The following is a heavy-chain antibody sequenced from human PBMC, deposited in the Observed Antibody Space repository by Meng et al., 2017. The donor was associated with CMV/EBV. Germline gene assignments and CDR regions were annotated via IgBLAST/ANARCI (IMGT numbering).Heavy chain of an antibody. V-gene: IGHV1-18*01. Sequence: ASVKVSCKASGYTFTSYGISWVRQAPGQGLEWMGWISAYNGNTNYAQKLQGRVTMTTDTSTSTAYMELSSLRSEDTAVYYCARGTGVVPVYGMDVWGQGTTVTVSS. D-gene: IGHD2-2*01. CDR3: ARGTGVVPVYGMDV. CDR2: ISAYNGNT. J-gene: IGHJ6*02. CDR1: GYTFTSYG.